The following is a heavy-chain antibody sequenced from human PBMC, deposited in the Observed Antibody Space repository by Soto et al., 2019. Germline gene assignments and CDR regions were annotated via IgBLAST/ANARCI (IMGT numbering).Heavy chain of an antibody. Sequence: PSETLSLTCAVSGYSISSGYYWGWIRQPPGKGLEWIGSIYHSGSTYYNPSLRSRVTISVDTSKNQLSLNLSSVTAADTAVYYCARTPSGNYGGGKFDPWGQGTLVTVSS. V-gene: IGHV4-38-2*01. CDR2: IYHSGST. J-gene: IGHJ5*02. CDR1: GYSISSGYY. CDR3: ARTPSGNYGGGKFDP. D-gene: IGHD1-26*01.